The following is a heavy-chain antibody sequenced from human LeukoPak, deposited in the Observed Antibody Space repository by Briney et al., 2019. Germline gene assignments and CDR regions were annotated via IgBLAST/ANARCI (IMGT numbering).Heavy chain of an antibody. Sequence: SETLSLTCTVSGGSISSSSYYWGWIRQPPGEGLEWIGSIYYSGSTYYNPSLKSRVTISVDTSKNQLSLKLSSVTAADTAVYYCAREVGATLYYWGQGTLVTVSS. D-gene: IGHD1-26*01. CDR2: IYYSGST. V-gene: IGHV4-39*07. CDR1: GGSISSSSYY. CDR3: AREVGATLYY. J-gene: IGHJ4*02.